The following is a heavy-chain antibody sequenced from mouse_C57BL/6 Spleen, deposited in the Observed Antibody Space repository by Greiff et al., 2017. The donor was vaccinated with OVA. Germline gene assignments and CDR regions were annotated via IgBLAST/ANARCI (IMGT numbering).Heavy chain of an antibody. CDR1: GFTFSSYG. CDR2: ISSGGSYT. CDR3: ARHGNYGGMDY. Sequence: EVKLVESGGDLVKPGGSLKLSCAASGFTFSSYGMSWVRQTPDKRLEWVATISSGGSYTYYPDSVQGRFTISRDNAKNTLYLQMSSLKSEDTAMYYCARHGNYGGMDYWGQGTSVTVSS. D-gene: IGHD2-1*01. J-gene: IGHJ4*01. V-gene: IGHV5-6*01.